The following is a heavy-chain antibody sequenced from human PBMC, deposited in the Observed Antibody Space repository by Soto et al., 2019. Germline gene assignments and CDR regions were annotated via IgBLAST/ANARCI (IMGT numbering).Heavy chain of an antibody. CDR1: GGSISGYY. CDR2: IYYSGST. J-gene: IGHJ4*02. Sequence: PSETLSLTCTVSGGSISGYYGSWIRQHPGKGLEWIGYIYYSGSTNYNPSLKSRVTISVDTSKNQFSLKLSSLTAADTAVYYCARADLDYGDYALYDYWGQGTLVTVS. V-gene: IGHV4-59*01. CDR3: ARADLDYGDYALYDY. D-gene: IGHD4-17*01.